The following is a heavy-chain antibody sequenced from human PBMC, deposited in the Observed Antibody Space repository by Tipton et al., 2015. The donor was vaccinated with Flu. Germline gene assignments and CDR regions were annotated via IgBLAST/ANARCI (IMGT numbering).Heavy chain of an antibody. CDR2: INSDGRST. J-gene: IGHJ4*02. V-gene: IGHV3-74*01. D-gene: IGHD3-16*01. Sequence: SLRLSCAASGFTFSSYWMHWVRQAPGNGLVWVSRINSDGRSTNYADSVKGRFTISRDNAKNTLYLQMNSLRAEDTAVYYCAREGDLSYPLDSWGQGTLVTVSS. CDR1: GFTFSSYW. CDR3: AREGDLSYPLDS.